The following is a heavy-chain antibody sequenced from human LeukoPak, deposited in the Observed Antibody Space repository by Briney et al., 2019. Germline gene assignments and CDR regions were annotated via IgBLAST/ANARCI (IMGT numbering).Heavy chain of an antibody. V-gene: IGHV3-48*03. CDR1: GFTFSSYE. Sequence: GGSLRLSCAASGFTFSSYEMNWVRQAPGKGLEWVSYISSSGSTIYYADSVKGRFTISRDNSKNTLYLQMNSLRAEDTAVYYCAKDRCLTCFQDYWGQGTLVTVSS. J-gene: IGHJ4*02. D-gene: IGHD3-16*02. CDR3: AKDRCLTCFQDY. CDR2: ISSSGSTI.